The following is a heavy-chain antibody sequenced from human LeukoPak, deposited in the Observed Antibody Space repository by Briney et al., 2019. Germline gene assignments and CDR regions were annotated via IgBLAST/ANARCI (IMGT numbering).Heavy chain of an antibody. CDR2: IKQDGSET. D-gene: IGHD6-13*01. CDR3: ARDRYSSNSYVDY. V-gene: IGHV3-7*01. J-gene: IGHJ4*02. CDR1: GFTLSSHW. Sequence: GGSLRLSCAASGFTLSSHWMGWVRQAPGKGLEWVANIKQDGSETYYVDSVRGRFTISRDNAKNSLYLQMNSLRAEDTAVYFCARDRYSSNSYVDYWGQGTLVTVSS.